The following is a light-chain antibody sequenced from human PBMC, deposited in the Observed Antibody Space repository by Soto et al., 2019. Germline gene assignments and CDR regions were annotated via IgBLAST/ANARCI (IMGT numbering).Light chain of an antibody. CDR1: QSLLYTSNNKNY. CDR3: QQYYTFPRT. Sequence: DIVMTQSPDSLAVSLGERATINCKSSQSLLYTSNNKNYLSWYQKKPGQPPKMLIYWASTRESGVPDRFTGSGSGSNFTLTIAILQAEDVAVYYCQQYYTFPRTFCQGSKVEIK. J-gene: IGKJ1*01. V-gene: IGKV4-1*01. CDR2: WAS.